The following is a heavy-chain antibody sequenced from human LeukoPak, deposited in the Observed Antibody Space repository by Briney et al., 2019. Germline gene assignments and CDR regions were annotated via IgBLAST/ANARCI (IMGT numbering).Heavy chain of an antibody. D-gene: IGHD3-22*01. J-gene: IGHJ4*02. CDR2: IRSKANSYAT. V-gene: IGHV3-73*01. Sequence: PGGSLRLSCAASGVTFSGSGVHWVRQASGKGLEWVGRIRSKANSYATAFPASVKGRFTISRDDSKNTAYLQMNSLKTEDTAVYYCTAYYDGSRVGYWGQGILVTVSS. CDR3: TAYYDGSRVGY. CDR1: GVTFSGSG.